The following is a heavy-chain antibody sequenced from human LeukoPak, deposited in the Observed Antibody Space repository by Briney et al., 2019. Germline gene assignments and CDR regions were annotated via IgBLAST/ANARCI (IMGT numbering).Heavy chain of an antibody. CDR3: AREFLFPTVTNVGNWFDP. D-gene: IGHD4-17*01. J-gene: IGHJ5*02. CDR1: GGSISSGGYY. Sequence: SETLSLTCTVSGGSISSGGYYWSWIRQHPGKGLEWIGYIYYSGSTYYNPSLKSRVTISVDTSKNQFSVKLSSVTAADTAVYYCAREFLFPTVTNVGNWFDPWGQGTLVTVSS. V-gene: IGHV4-31*03. CDR2: IYYSGST.